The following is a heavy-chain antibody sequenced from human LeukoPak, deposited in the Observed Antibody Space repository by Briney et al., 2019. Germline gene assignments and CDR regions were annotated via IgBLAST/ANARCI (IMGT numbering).Heavy chain of an antibody. CDR3: ARDGSSSWFDP. Sequence: SVTVSSTASGGTFSIYAISWVRQAPGQGLEWVGRIIPILGIANYAQKFQGRVTITADKSTSTAYMDLSSLRSEDTAVYYCARDGSSSWFDPWGQGTLVTVSS. CDR2: IIPILGIA. CDR1: GGTFSIYA. D-gene: IGHD2-15*01. J-gene: IGHJ5*02. V-gene: IGHV1-69*04.